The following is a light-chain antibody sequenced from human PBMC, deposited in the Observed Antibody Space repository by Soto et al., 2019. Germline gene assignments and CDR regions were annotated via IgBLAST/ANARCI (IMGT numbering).Light chain of an antibody. V-gene: IGLV2-8*01. J-gene: IGLJ2*01. CDR1: SSDVGGYNY. CDR3: SSYGGSNTVV. CDR2: EVS. Sequence: QSALTQPPSASGSPGQSVTISCTGSSSDVGGYNYVSWYQQHPGKAPKLMIYEVSKRPSGVTDRLSGSNSGNTASLTVSGRQAEDEDDYYCSSYGGSNTVVFGGGTKLTVL.